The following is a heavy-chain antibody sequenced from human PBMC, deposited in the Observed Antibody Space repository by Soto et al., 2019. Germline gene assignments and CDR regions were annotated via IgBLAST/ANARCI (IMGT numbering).Heavy chain of an antibody. CDR2: TYYRSKWYN. V-gene: IGHV6-1*01. J-gene: IGHJ4*02. CDR1: GDRISSISAA. CDR3: ARLNPGGDTASPVDY. D-gene: IGHD3-16*01. Sequence: SQTLSLTCAISGDRISSISAAWNWIRQSPSRGLEWLGRTYYRSKWYNDYAVSVKSRITINPDTSKNQFSLQLTSVTPEDTAVYYCARLNPGGDTASPVDYWGQGTLVTVSS.